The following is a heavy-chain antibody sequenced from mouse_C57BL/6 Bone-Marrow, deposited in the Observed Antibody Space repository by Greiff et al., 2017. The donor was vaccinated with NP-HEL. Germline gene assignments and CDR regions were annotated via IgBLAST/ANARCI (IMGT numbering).Heavy chain of an antibody. CDR1: GFTFSNYW. J-gene: IGHJ1*03. CDR2: IRLKSDNYAT. V-gene: IGHV6-3*01. Sequence: EVQRVESGGGLVQPGGSMKLSCVASGFTFSNYWMNWVRQSPEKGLEWVAQIRLKSDNYATHYAESVKGRFTISRDDSKSSVYLQMNNLRAEDTGIYYCTGSSYVGYFDVWGTGTTVTVSS. CDR3: TGSSYVGYFDV. D-gene: IGHD1-1*01.